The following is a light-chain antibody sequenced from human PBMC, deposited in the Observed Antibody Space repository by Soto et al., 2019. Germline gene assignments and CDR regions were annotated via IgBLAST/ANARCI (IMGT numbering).Light chain of an antibody. V-gene: IGKV3-15*01. CDR1: QSVSST. J-gene: IGKJ1*01. CDR3: QQYNTWPRT. Sequence: EIVMTQPPVTLSVPSGESATLSCRASQSVSSTLAWFQQKPGQAPRLLIYGASTRATGIPARFSGSGSGTDFTLTISSLQSEDFAVYYCQQYNTWPRTFGQGTKVDIK. CDR2: GAS.